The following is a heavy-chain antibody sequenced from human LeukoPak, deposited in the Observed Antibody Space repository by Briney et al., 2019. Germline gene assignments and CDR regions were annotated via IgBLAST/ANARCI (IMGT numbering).Heavy chain of an antibody. Sequence: GASVKVSCKASGYTFTGYYMHWVRQAPGQGLEWMGWINPNSGGTNYAQKFQGRVTMTRDTSISTAYMELSSLRSEDTAVYYCARDRKFLEWLFPFDYWGQGTLVTVSS. CDR2: INPNSGGT. J-gene: IGHJ4*02. D-gene: IGHD3-3*01. V-gene: IGHV1-2*02. CDR1: GYTFTGYY. CDR3: ARDRKFLEWLFPFDY.